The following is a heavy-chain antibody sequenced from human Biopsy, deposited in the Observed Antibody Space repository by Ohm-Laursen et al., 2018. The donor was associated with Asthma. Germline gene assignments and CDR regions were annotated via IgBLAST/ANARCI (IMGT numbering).Heavy chain of an antibody. J-gene: IGHJ2*01. CDR3: ARVPTTLRYFDL. CDR2: ISYSGST. CDR1: GGSVSSGSYY. D-gene: IGHD2-15*01. V-gene: IGHV4-61*01. Sequence: GTLSLPCTVSGGSVSSGSYYWSWIPQPTGKGLAWVSYISYSGSTDYNPSLKSRLTTSMDTSKNQFSLKLSSVTAAGTAVYYGARVPTTLRYFDLWGRGTLVTVSS.